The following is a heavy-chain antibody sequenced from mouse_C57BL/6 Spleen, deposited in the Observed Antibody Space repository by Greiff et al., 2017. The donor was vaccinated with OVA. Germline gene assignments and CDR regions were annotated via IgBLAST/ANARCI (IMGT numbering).Heavy chain of an antibody. D-gene: IGHD4-1*01. CDR3: AMPSGTGVFAY. J-gene: IGHJ3*01. CDR1: GFSLTSYG. V-gene: IGHV2-2*01. CDR2: IWSGGST. Sequence: VQLKESGPGLVQPSQSLSITCTVSGFSLTSYGVHWVRQSPGKGLEWLGVIWSGGSTDYNAAFISRLSISKDNSKSQVFFKMNSLQADDTAIYYCAMPSGTGVFAYWGQGTLVTVSA.